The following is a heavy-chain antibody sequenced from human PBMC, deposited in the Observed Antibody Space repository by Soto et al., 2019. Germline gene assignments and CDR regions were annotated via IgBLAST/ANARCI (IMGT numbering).Heavy chain of an antibody. CDR1: GGSFSGYY. CDR2: INHSGST. V-gene: IGHV4-34*01. D-gene: IGHD6-6*01. CDR3: ARGGSSSYFRRLRGGNFGC. J-gene: IGHJ4*02. Sequence: QVQLQQWGAGLLKPSETLSLTCAVYGGSFSGYYWSWIRQPPGKGLEWSGEINHSGSTNYNPSLKIRVTISVDTSKDQFSLKLSSVTAADTAVYYCARGGSSSYFRRLRGGNFGCWGQGTLVTVSS.